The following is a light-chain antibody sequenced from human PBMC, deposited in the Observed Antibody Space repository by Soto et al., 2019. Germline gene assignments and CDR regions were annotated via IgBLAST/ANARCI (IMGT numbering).Light chain of an antibody. CDR1: QSISNY. J-gene: IGKJ5*01. CDR2: AAS. V-gene: IGKV1-39*01. CDR3: QQSYNTPT. Sequence: DIQMTQSPSSLSVSVGDRVTITCRASQSISNYLTWYQQKPGKAPNLLIYAASSLQGGVPSRFSGSGSGTDFTLTITSLQPEDFATYYCQQSYNTPTFGQGTRLEIK.